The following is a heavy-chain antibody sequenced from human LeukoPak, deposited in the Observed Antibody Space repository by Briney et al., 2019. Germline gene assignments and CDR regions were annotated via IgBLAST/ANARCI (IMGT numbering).Heavy chain of an antibody. J-gene: IGHJ6*04. V-gene: IGHV4-59*01. CDR3: ARGPGYYDILQYYYGMDV. CDR1: GGSISSYY. Sequence: PSETLSLTCTVSGGSISSYYWSWIQQPPGKGLEWIGYIYYSGSTNYNPSLKSRVTISVDTSKNQFSLKLSSVTAADTAVYYCARGPGYYDILQYYYGMDVWGKGTTVTVSS. D-gene: IGHD3-9*01. CDR2: IYYSGST.